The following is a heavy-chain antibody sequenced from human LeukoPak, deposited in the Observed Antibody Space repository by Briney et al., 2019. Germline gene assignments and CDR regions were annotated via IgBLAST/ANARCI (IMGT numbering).Heavy chain of an antibody. CDR2: INPNSGGT. CDR3: ARVGDILTGYPYYFDY. J-gene: IGHJ4*02. Sequence: ASVKVSCKSSGYTFTGYYIHWVRQAPGQGLEWMGWINPNSGGTNYAQKFQGRVTMTRDTSISTAYMELRSLRSDDTAVYHCARVGDILTGYPYYFDYWGQGTLVTVSS. V-gene: IGHV1-2*02. CDR1: GYTFTGYY. D-gene: IGHD3-9*01.